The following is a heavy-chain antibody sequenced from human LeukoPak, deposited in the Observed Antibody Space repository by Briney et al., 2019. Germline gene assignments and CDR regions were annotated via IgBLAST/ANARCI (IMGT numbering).Heavy chain of an antibody. Sequence: PGGSLRLSCAASGFTFSSYAMSWVRQAPGKGLEWVSAISGSGGRTYYADSVKGRFTISRDNAKNSLYLQMNSLRAEDTALYYCAKDTSVDIVATWGPAFDIWGQGTMVTVSS. J-gene: IGHJ3*02. V-gene: IGHV3-23*01. CDR2: ISGSGGRT. CDR1: GFTFSSYA. CDR3: AKDTSVDIVATWGPAFDI. D-gene: IGHD5-12*01.